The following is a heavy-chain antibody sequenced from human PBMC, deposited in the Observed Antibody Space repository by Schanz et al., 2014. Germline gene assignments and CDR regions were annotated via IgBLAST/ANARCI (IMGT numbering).Heavy chain of an antibody. CDR2: TRYDGNNK. CDR1: GFTFSRYG. Sequence: QVQLVESGGGVVQPGRSLRLSCAASGFTFSRYGMHWVRQAPGKGLEWVAATRYDGNNKYYVDSVKGRFTISRDNSKNTLYLQVNSLRAEDTAVYYCSKDKQGSRSDDSWGQGTLVTVSS. J-gene: IGHJ5*01. CDR3: SKDKQGSRSDDS. V-gene: IGHV3-33*06. D-gene: IGHD2-15*01.